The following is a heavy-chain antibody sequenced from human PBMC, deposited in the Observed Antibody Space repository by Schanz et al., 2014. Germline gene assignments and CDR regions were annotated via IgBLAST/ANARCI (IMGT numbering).Heavy chain of an antibody. CDR3: ARDKDVISTHFYSPFYFYVMDV. D-gene: IGHD3-3*02. CDR1: GFTFSSYA. Sequence: EVQLLESGGGLAQPGGSLRLSCAASGFTFSSYAMDWVRQAPGKGLEWVSSLDRSGGKTYYADSVTGRFTIFRDNSKKTLYLQMSSLTAEDTAVYYCARDKDVISTHFYSPFYFYVMDVWGQGTTVTVSS. J-gene: IGHJ6*02. V-gene: IGHV3-23*05. CDR2: LDRSGGKT.